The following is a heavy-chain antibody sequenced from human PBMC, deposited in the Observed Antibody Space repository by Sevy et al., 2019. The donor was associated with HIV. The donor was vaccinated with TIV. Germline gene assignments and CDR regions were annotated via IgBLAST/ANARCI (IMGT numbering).Heavy chain of an antibody. V-gene: IGHV3-15*01. Sequence: GGSLRLSCAASGFTFSNAWMSWVRQAPGKGLEWVGRIKSKTDGGATDYAAPVKGRFTMTTENSKITLYLQMNSLKTDDTTVYYCTTIRVGILCSSTVITYYFDYWGQGTLVTVSS. D-gene: IGHD4-17*01. CDR2: IKSKTDGGAT. CDR3: TTIRVGILCSSTVITYYFDY. CDR1: GFTFSNAW. J-gene: IGHJ4*02.